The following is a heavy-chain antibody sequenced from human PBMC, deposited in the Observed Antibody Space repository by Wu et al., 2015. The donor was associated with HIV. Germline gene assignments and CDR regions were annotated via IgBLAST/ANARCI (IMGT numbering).Heavy chain of an antibody. CDR2: INPNSGGT. J-gene: IGHJ4*02. D-gene: IGHD6-13*01. Sequence: QVQLVQSGAEVRKPGSSVKVSCKASGGSFSSFAINWVRQAPGQGLEWMGWINPNSGGTNYAQKFQGRVTMTRDTSISTAYMELSRLRSDDTAVYYCAREWYSSSWVQGGVDYWGQG. CDR3: AREWYSSSWVQGGVDY. CDR1: GGSFSSFA. V-gene: IGHV1-2*02.